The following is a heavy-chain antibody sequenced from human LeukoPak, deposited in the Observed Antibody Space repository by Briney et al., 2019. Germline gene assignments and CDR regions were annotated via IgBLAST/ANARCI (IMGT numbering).Heavy chain of an antibody. J-gene: IGHJ4*02. V-gene: IGHV4-34*01. Sequence: SETLSLTCAVYGGSFSGYYWSWIRQPPGKGLVWIGEINHSGSTNYNPSLKSRVTISVDTSKNQFSLKLSSVTAADTAVYYCARDYYDYVWGSYRYKYYFDYWGQGTLVTVSS. D-gene: IGHD3-16*02. CDR2: INHSGST. CDR3: ARDYYDYVWGSYRYKYYFDY. CDR1: GGSFSGYY.